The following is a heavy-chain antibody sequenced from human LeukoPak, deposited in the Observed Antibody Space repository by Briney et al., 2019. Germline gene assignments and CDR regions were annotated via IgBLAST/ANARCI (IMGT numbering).Heavy chain of an antibody. J-gene: IGHJ2*01. Sequence: SGTLSLTCAVSGGSISSSNWWSWVRQPPGKGLEWIGEIYHSGSTNYNPSLKSQVTISVDKSKNQFSLKLSSVTAADTAVYYCARDRWGYYGSGSYYAVWYFDLWGRGTLVTVSS. V-gene: IGHV4-4*02. CDR3: ARDRWGYYGSGSYYAVWYFDL. CDR1: GGSISSSNW. D-gene: IGHD3-10*01. CDR2: IYHSGST.